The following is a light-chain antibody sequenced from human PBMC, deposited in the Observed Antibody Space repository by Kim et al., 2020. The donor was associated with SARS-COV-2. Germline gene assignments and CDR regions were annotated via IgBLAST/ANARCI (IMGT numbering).Light chain of an antibody. V-gene: IGLV4-60*03. Sequence: SSVKLTCTLSSGHSSYIIAWHQQQPGKAPRYLMKLEGSGSYNKGSGVPDRFSGSSSGADRYLTISNLQSEDEADYYRETWDSNTRVFGGGTQLTVL. CDR3: ETWDSNTRV. CDR2: LEGSGSY. J-gene: IGLJ3*02. CDR1: SGHSSYI.